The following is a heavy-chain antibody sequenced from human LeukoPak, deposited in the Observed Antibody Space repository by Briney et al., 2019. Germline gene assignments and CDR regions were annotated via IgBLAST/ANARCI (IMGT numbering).Heavy chain of an antibody. CDR3: ARVGEQLALYYMDV. Sequence: PPETLSLTCTVPGGSISSYYWSWIRQPPGKGLEWIGYIYYSGSTNYNPSLKSRVTISVDTSKTQFSLKLSSVIAADTAMYYCARVGEQLALYYMDVWGKGTTVTVSS. J-gene: IGHJ6*03. D-gene: IGHD6-13*01. CDR2: IYYSGST. V-gene: IGHV4-59*01. CDR1: GGSISSYY.